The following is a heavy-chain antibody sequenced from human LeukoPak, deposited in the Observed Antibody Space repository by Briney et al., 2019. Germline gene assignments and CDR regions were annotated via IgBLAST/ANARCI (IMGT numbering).Heavy chain of an antibody. CDR1: GFTFNSYG. CDR3: AKGTRWFDP. Sequence: QPGGTLRLSCAASGFTFNSYGMNWVRQAPRKGLEWVSTISSSGGSTYYADSVKGRFTISRDNSKNTLYLQMNSLRADDTAVYYCAKGTRWFDPWGQGTLVTVSS. V-gene: IGHV3-23*01. CDR2: ISSSGGST. J-gene: IGHJ5*02.